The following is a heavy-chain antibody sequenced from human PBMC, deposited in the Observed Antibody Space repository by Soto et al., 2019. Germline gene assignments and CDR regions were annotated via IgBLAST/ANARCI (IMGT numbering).Heavy chain of an antibody. J-gene: IGHJ6*02. D-gene: IGHD1-20*01. Sequence: SETLSLTCTVSGGSISSSSFHWGWIRQPPGKGLEWIGSIYYSGSTYYSPSLKSRVTISVDTSKNQFSLKLSSVTAADTAVYYCARDLWGYSGTNWNPLDVWGQGTTVTSP. CDR3: ARDLWGYSGTNWNPLDV. V-gene: IGHV4-39*02. CDR1: GGSISSSSFH. CDR2: IYYSGST.